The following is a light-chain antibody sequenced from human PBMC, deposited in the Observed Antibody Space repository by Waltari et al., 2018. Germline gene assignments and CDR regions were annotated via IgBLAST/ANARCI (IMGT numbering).Light chain of an antibody. CDR1: QSISIY. Sequence: EIVLTQSPATLSLSPGERATLSCRASQSISIYLAWYQQKPGQAPRLLIYDASTRATGIPARFSGSGSGTDFTLTISSLKPEDFALYYCQHRSNWPLTFGGGTKVEIK. CDR2: DAS. CDR3: QHRSNWPLT. J-gene: IGKJ4*01. V-gene: IGKV3-11*01.